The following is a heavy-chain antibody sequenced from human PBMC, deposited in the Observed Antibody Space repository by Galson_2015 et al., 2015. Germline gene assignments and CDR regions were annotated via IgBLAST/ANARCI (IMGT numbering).Heavy chain of an antibody. D-gene: IGHD4-17*01. CDR1: GYTFISYY. V-gene: IGHV1-46*01. Sequence: SVKVSCKASGYTFISYYMHWVRQAPGQGLEWMGIINPSGGSTTYAQKFQGRVTMTRDTSTSTVYMELSSLRSEDTAVYYCARDSGNDYGDYVRGFDPWGQGTLVTVSS. CDR2: INPSGGST. J-gene: IGHJ5*02. CDR3: ARDSGNDYGDYVRGFDP.